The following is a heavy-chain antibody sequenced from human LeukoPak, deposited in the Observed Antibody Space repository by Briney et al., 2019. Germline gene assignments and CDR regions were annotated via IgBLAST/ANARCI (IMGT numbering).Heavy chain of an antibody. D-gene: IGHD4-17*01. CDR3: ARAGYGDSDFDY. Sequence: PSETLSLTCAVSGGSISSSNWWSWVRQPPGKGLEWIGEIYHSGSTNYNPSLKSRVTISVDTSKNQFSLKLSSVTAADTAVYYCARAGYGDSDFDYWGQGTLVTVSS. CDR2: IYHSGST. CDR1: GGSISSSNW. J-gene: IGHJ4*02. V-gene: IGHV4-4*02.